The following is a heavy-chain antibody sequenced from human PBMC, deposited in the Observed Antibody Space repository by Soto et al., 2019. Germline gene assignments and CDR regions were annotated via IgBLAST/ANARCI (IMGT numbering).Heavy chain of an antibody. V-gene: IGHV3-23*01. CDR3: AKDGNPIPYLTGYYRLGWFDP. J-gene: IGHJ5*02. CDR2: ISGSGGST. Sequence: GGSLRLSCAASGFTFSSYAMSWVRQAPGKGLEWVSAISGSGGSTYYADSVKGRFTISRDNSKNTLYLQMNSLRAEDTAVYYCAKDGNPIPYLTGYYRLGWFDPWGQGTQVTVSS. D-gene: IGHD3-9*01. CDR1: GFTFSSYA.